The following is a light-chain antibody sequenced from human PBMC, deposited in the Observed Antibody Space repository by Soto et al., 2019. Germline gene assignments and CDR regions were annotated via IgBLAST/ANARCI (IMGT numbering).Light chain of an antibody. CDR3: QQYNNWPRT. CDR1: QSVSSN. CDR2: GAS. J-gene: IGKJ1*01. Sequence: EIVMTQSPATLSVSPGERATLSCRASQSVSSNLAWYQQKPCQAPRLLIYGASTRATGIPARFSGSGSGTEFTLTISSLQYEDFAVYYCQQYNNWPRTFGQGTKVEIK. V-gene: IGKV3-15*01.